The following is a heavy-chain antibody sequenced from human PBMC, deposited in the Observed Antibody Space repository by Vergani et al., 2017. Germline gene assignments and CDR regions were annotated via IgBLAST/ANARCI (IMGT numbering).Heavy chain of an antibody. CDR2: ISGSGGST. CDR3: ARERITLVGTLTRVFDY. J-gene: IGHJ4*02. CDR1: GFTFSSYA. D-gene: IGHD1-26*01. Sequence: EVQLLESGGGLVQPGGSLRLSCAASGFTFSSYAMIWVRQAPGKGLEWVSAISGSGGSTYYADSVKGRFTISRDNSKNTLYLQMNSLRADDTAVYYCARERITLVGTLTRVFDYWGQGTLVTVSS. V-gene: IGHV3-23*01.